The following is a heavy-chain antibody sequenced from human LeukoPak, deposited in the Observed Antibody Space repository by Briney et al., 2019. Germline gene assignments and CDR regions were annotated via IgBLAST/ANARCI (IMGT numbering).Heavy chain of an antibody. CDR2: ISYDGSNK. D-gene: IGHD6-19*01. J-gene: IGHJ3*02. CDR1: GFTFSSYG. V-gene: IGHV3-30*18. CDR3: AKDQFRAVVGAFDI. Sequence: GRSLRLSCAASGFTFSSYGMHWVRQAPGKGLEWVAVISYDGSNKYYADSVKGRFTISRDNSKNTLYLQMNSLRAEDTAVYYCAKDQFRAVVGAFDIWGQGTMVTVSS.